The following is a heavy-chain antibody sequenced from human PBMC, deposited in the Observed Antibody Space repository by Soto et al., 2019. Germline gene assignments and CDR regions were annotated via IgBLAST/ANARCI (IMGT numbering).Heavy chain of an antibody. CDR2: IIPIFGTA. Sequence: SVKVSCKASGGTFSSYAISWVRQAPGQGLEWMGGIIPIFGTANYAQKFQGRVTITADESTSTAYMELSSLRSEDTAVYYCARGIAAAGTLYYYYGMDVWGQGTTVTVSS. J-gene: IGHJ6*02. V-gene: IGHV1-69*13. CDR1: GGTFSSYA. CDR3: ARGIAAAGTLYYYYGMDV. D-gene: IGHD6-13*01.